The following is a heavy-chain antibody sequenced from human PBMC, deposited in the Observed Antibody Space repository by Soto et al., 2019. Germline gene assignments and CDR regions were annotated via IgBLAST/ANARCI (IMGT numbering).Heavy chain of an antibody. CDR3: AALPHYYDSSGYLNY. CDR1: GFTFTSSA. Sequence: GASVKVSCKASGFTFTSSAVQWVRQARGQRLEWIGWIVVGSGNTNYAQKFQERVTITRDMSTSTAYMELSSLRSEDTAVYYCAALPHYYDSSGYLNYWGQGTLVTVSS. J-gene: IGHJ4*02. D-gene: IGHD3-22*01. CDR2: IVVGSGNT. V-gene: IGHV1-58*01.